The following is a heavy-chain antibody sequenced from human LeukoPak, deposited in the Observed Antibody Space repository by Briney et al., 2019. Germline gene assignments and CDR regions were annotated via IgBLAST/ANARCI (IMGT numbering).Heavy chain of an antibody. D-gene: IGHD2-2*01. CDR3: AKDRGRRIVVVPATKWGTFDY. J-gene: IGHJ4*02. CDR2: IRDDGSIK. V-gene: IGHV3-30*02. Sequence: GGSLRLSCAASGFTFSNYWMHWVRQAPGKGLEWVAFIRDDGSIKYYADSVKGRFTISRDNSKNTLSLQMNSLRAEDTAVYYCAKDRGRRIVVVPATKWGTFDYWGQGTLVTVSS. CDR1: GFTFSNYW.